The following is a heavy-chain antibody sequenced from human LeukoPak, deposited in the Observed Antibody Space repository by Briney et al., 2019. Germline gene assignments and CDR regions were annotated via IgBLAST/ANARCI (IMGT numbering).Heavy chain of an antibody. V-gene: IGHV1-69*01. CDR1: GRTFSSYA. CDR3: ARVLRYFVGDYYFDY. D-gene: IGHD3-9*01. Sequence: SVKVSCKASGRTFSSYAISWVRQAPGQGLEWMGGIIPIFGTANYAQKFQGRVTITADESTSTAYMELSSLRSEDTAVYYCARVLRYFVGDYYFDYWGQGTLVTVSS. J-gene: IGHJ4*02. CDR2: IIPIFGTA.